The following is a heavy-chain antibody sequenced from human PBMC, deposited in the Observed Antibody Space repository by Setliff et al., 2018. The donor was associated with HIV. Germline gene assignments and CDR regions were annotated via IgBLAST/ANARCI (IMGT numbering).Heavy chain of an antibody. V-gene: IGHV4-59*10. Sequence: SETLSLTCAVYGGSFSDYYWTWIRQPAGKGLEWIGHIHTSGSTNYNPSLKSRVTISIDTSKNQFSLKLRSATATDTALYHCARVSSSYYFLGAFDSWGQGTLVTVSS. CDR1: GGSFSDYY. D-gene: IGHD6-13*01. J-gene: IGHJ4*02. CDR2: IHTSGST. CDR3: ARVSSSYYFLGAFDS.